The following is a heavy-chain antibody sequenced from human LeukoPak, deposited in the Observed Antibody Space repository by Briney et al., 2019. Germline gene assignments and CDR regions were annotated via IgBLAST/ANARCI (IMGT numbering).Heavy chain of an antibody. D-gene: IGHD6-19*01. CDR3: AKTGSSGWYFAS. CDR1: GFTFGNYV. J-gene: IGHJ4*02. Sequence: GGSLRLSCAASGFTFGNYVMSWVRQAPGKGLEWVSTISSSASNTYYTDSVKGRFSVSRDNSKKTLYLQRDSLRAEDTAVYYCAKTGSSGWYFASWGQGTLVTVSS. CDR2: ISSSASNT. V-gene: IGHV3-23*01.